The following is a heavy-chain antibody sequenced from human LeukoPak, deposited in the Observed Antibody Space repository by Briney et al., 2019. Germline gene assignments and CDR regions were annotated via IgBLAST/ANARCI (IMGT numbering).Heavy chain of an antibody. CDR1: GGXISSYY. V-gene: IGHV4-59*01. Sequence: PSETLSLTCTVSGGXISSYYCSWIRQPPGKGLEWIGYIYYSGSTNYNPSLKSRVTISVDTSKNLFSLKLSSVTAADTAVYYCARVPHYSSSWYGYAFDIWGQGTMVTVSS. CDR3: ARVPHYSSSWYGYAFDI. CDR2: IYYSGST. J-gene: IGHJ3*02. D-gene: IGHD6-13*01.